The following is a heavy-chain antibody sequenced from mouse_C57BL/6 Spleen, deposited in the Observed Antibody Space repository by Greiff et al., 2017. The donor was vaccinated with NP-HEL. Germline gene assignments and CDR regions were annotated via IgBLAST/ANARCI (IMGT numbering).Heavy chain of an antibody. J-gene: IGHJ4*01. CDR2: INPNNGGT. D-gene: IGHD2-4*01. CDR3: ARERLRRDYAMDY. CDR1: GYTFTDYN. V-gene: IGHV1-22*01. Sequence: EVQLQQSGPELVKPGASVKMSCKASGYTFTDYNMHWVKQSHGKSLEWIGYINPNNGGTSYNQKFKGKATLTVNKSSSTAYMELRSLTSEDSAVYYCARERLRRDYAMDYWGQGTSVTVSS.